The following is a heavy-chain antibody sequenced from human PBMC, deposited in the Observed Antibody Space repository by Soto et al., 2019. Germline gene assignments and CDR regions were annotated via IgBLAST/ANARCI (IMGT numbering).Heavy chain of an antibody. CDR1: GGSISSYY. CDR2: IYYSGST. V-gene: IGHV4-59*12. J-gene: IGHJ4*02. CDR3: ARTFRSDDFWSGYYGY. Sequence: PSETLSLTGTVSGGSISSYYWSWIRQPPGKGLEWIGYIYYSGSTYYNPSLKSRVTISVDTSKNQFSLKLSSVTAADTAVYYCARTFRSDDFWSGYYGYWGQGTLVTVSS. D-gene: IGHD3-3*01.